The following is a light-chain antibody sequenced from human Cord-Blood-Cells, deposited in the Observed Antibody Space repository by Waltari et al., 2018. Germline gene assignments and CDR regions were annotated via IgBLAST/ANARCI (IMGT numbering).Light chain of an antibody. J-gene: IGLJ2*01. Sequence: SYELTRPPSVSVSPGQTASITCSGDKLGDKYACWYQQKPGQSPVRVSYQDSKRPSGMPERFSGSNSGNTATLTISGTQAMDEADYYCQAWDSSTVVFGGGTKLTVL. V-gene: IGLV3-1*01. CDR1: KLGDKY. CDR2: QDS. CDR3: QAWDSSTVV.